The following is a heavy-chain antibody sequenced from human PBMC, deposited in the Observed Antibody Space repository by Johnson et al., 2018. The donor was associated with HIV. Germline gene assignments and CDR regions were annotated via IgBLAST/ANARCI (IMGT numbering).Heavy chain of an antibody. CDR1: GFTFSSYG. Sequence: VQLVESGGGLVQPGGSLRLSCAASGFTFSSYGMHWVRQAPGKGLEWVANIKQDGSENYYVDSVKGRFTISRDNATNPLYLQMNSLRAEDTAVYYCARVPPFGTHPDGAFDIWGQGTMVTVSS. CDR2: IKQDGSEN. V-gene: IGHV3-7*03. J-gene: IGHJ3*02. CDR3: ARVPPFGTHPDGAFDI. D-gene: IGHD1-1*01.